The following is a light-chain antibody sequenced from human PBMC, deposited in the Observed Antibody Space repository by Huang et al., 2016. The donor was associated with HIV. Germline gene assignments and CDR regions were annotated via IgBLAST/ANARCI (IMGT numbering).Light chain of an antibody. V-gene: IGKV1-39*01. Sequence: DIQMTQSPSSLSASVGDRVTITCRASQTINTYLNWYQQKPGKAPKLLSSAASRSQSGVPSRFSGSGSGTDFSLTISSLQPGDFATYYCQQSDSIPRTFGQGTRVEIK. CDR2: AAS. CDR3: QQSDSIPRT. CDR1: QTINTY. J-gene: IGKJ1*01.